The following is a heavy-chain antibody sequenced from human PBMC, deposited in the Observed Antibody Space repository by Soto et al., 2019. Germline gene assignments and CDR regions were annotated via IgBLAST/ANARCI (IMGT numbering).Heavy chain of an antibody. CDR3: ARGRLSVAARPRGYYFDF. Sequence: QVQLQQWGAGLLKPSETLSLSCGVSGESFSGSYWTWIRQPPGKGLEWIGEVNHSGGTNYNPSLKSRVTISVDTSKSQFSLNVSSVTAAVAAVYFCARGRLSVAARPRGYYFDFWGQGTLVTVSS. V-gene: IGHV4-34*02. J-gene: IGHJ4*02. CDR1: GESFSGSY. D-gene: IGHD6-6*01. CDR2: VNHSGGT.